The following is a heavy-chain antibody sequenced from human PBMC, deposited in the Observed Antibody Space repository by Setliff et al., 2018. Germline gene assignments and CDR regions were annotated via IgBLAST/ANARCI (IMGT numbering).Heavy chain of an antibody. V-gene: IGHV1-46*01. CDR3: ARSWRAGALNHFDY. Sequence: GASVKVSCKASGYTFTIYYMHWVRQAPGQGLEWMGIINPSGGNTNYAQKFQGRVTMTTDTSTTTAYMELKSLRSDDTAVYYCARSWRAGALNHFDYWGQGSRVTVSS. J-gene: IGHJ4*02. CDR2: INPSGGNT. CDR1: GYTFTIYY. D-gene: IGHD3-3*01.